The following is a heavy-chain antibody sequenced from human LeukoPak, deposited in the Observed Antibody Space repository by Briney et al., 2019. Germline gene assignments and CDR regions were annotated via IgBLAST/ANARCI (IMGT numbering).Heavy chain of an antibody. J-gene: IGHJ6*02. CDR1: GLSFSLYY. Sequence: GGSLRLSCAASGLSFSLYYMNWVRQAPGKWLEWVSGISSSGTYTYYADSLRGRFTISRDNANNSRDLQMNSLRAEDTAVYYGARGPNGGGWIGDVWGQGTTVTVSS. D-gene: IGHD3-16*01. CDR3: ARGPNGGGWIGDV. CDR2: ISSSGTYT. V-gene: IGHV3-21*01.